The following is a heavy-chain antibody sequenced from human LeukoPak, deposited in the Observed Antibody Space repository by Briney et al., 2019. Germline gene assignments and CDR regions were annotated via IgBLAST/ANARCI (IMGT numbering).Heavy chain of an antibody. D-gene: IGHD5-18*01. V-gene: IGHV3-21*04. CDR3: APGYSYGTIDY. CDR2: ISSSSSYI. CDR1: GLTFSSYS. Sequence: GGSLRLSCAASGLTFSSYSMNWVRQAPGKGLEWVSSISSSSSYIYYADSVKGRFTISRDNSKNTLYLQMNSLRAEDTAVYYCAPGYSYGTIDYWGQGTLVTVSS. J-gene: IGHJ4*02.